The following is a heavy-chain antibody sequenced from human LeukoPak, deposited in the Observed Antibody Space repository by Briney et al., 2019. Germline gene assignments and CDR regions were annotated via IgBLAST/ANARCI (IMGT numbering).Heavy chain of an antibody. CDR3: ARDPVVINSGGWFDP. J-gene: IGHJ5*02. CDR1: GFTFSSYS. V-gene: IGHV3-21*04. CDR2: ISSSSYI. Sequence: GGSLRLSCAASGFTFSSYSRNWVRQAPGKGLEWVSSISSSSYIYYADSVKGRFTICRDNAKNSLYLQMNSLRAEDTAVYYCARDPVVINSGGWFDPWGQGTLVTVSS. D-gene: IGHD3-22*01.